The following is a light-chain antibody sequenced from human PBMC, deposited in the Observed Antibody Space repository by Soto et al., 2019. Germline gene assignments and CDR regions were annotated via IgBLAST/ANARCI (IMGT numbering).Light chain of an antibody. CDR2: GAS. J-gene: IGKJ1*01. CDR3: QQYGSSPRT. Sequence: EIVLTQSPGTLSLSPGESATLSCRASQSVSSSYLAWYQQKPGQAPRLLIYGASSRANGIPDRFSGSGSGTDFTLTISRLEPEDFAVYYCQQYGSSPRTFGQGTKVAIK. CDR1: QSVSSSY. V-gene: IGKV3-20*01.